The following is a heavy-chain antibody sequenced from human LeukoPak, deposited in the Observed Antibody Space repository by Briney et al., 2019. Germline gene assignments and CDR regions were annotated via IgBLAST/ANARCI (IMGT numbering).Heavy chain of an antibody. CDR3: ARGSGYYGNWFDP. CDR2: INADGSST. D-gene: IGHD3-3*01. Sequence: GGSLRLSCAASGFTFSSYWMHWVRQAPGKGLVWVSRINADGSSTSYADSMKGRFTISRDNAKNTLYLQMNSLRAEDTAVYYCARGSGYYGNWFDPWGQGTLVTVSS. J-gene: IGHJ5*02. V-gene: IGHV3-74*01. CDR1: GFTFSSYW.